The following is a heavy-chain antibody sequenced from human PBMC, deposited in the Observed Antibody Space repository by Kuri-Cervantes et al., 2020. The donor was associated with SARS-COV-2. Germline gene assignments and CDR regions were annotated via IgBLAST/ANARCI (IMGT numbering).Heavy chain of an antibody. CDR1: GFTFSIYA. J-gene: IGHJ4*02. D-gene: IGHD6-13*01. CDR2: ISGSGATT. Sequence: GESLKISCAPSGFTFSIYAMNWVRQGPRKRLEWVSGISGSGATTYYADSVKGRFTISRDNSKNTLYLQMDSLRADDTAVYYCAKKFESSGIAAAGTEMYFDYWGQGTLVTVSS. CDR3: AKKFESSGIAAAGTEMYFDY. V-gene: IGHV3-23*01.